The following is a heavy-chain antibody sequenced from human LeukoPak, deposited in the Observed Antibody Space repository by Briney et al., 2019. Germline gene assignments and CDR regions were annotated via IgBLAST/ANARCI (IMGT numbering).Heavy chain of an antibody. CDR2: ISSSSTYT. CDR1: GFTFSDYY. V-gene: IGHV3-11*05. J-gene: IGHJ5*02. Sequence: GGSLRLSCAASGFTFSDYYMSWIRQAPGKGLEWVSYISSSSTYTKYANSVKGRFTISRDNAKNSLYLQMNSLRAEDTAVYYCAREPVKYYYASGSYYPNWFDPWGQGTLVTVSS. D-gene: IGHD3-10*01. CDR3: AREPVKYYYASGSYYPNWFDP.